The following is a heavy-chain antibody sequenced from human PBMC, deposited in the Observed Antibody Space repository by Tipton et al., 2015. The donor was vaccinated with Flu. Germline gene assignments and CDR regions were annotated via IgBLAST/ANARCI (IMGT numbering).Heavy chain of an antibody. J-gene: IGHJ4*02. V-gene: IGHV4-4*07. CDR3: ARFSGGGESDY. D-gene: IGHD3-16*01. Sequence: TLSLTCTVSGGSINSYYWSWMRQSAGKGLEWMGRIYSSGSTNYNPTLKSRVTMSVDTSKNQFSLKMSSVTAADTAVYDCARFSGGGESDYLVQGTMVTVSS. CDR2: IYSSGST. CDR1: GGSINSYY.